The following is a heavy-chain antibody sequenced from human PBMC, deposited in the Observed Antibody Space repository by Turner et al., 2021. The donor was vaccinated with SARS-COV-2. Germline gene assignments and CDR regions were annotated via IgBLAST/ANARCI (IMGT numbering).Heavy chain of an antibody. CDR3: AKQQGLYSNPMYYFDY. V-gene: IGHV3-30*18. CDR1: GFTFSSYG. Sequence: QVQLVESGGGVVQPGRSLRLSCAASGFTFSSYGMHWVRQAPGKGLEWVAVTSYDGSNKYYADSEKGRFTISRDNSKNTLYLQMNSLRAEDTAVYYCAKQQGLYSNPMYYFDYWGQGTLVTVSS. J-gene: IGHJ4*02. CDR2: TSYDGSNK. D-gene: IGHD4-4*01.